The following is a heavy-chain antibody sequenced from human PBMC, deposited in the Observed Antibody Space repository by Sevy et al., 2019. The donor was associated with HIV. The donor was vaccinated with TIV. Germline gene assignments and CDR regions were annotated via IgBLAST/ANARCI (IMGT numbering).Heavy chain of an antibody. D-gene: IGHD1-1*01. V-gene: IGHV4-34*01. Sequence: SETLSLTCAVSGGSSSGYYWAWIRQSPGKGLEWMGEISHRGSTKYNPSLKSRVSISVDTSKDQISLRLTSLTAADTAVYYCARGGIMATTEYGMDVWGQGTTVTVSS. CDR2: ISHRGST. J-gene: IGHJ6*02. CDR3: ARGGIMATTEYGMDV. CDR1: GGSSSGYY.